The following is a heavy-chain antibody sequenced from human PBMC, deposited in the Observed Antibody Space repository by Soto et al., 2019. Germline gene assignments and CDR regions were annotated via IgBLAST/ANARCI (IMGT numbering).Heavy chain of an antibody. J-gene: IGHJ4*02. D-gene: IGHD4-4*01. CDR2: IYWNDDK. CDR1: GFSLSTSGVG. CDR3: AHRPDIADRHDYSNYYFDY. V-gene: IGHV2-5*01. Sequence: QITLKESGPTLVKPTQTLTLTCTFSGFSLSTSGVGVGWIRQPPGKALEWLALIYWNDDKRYSPSLKSRLTIAKDTSKNQVVLTMTNMVPVDTATYYCAHRPDIADRHDYSNYYFDYWGQGTLVTVSS.